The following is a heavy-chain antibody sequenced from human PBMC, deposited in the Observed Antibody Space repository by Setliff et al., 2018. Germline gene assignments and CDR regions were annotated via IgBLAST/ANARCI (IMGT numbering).Heavy chain of an antibody. CDR2: IYHSGST. D-gene: IGHD1-1*01. CDR3: ASPRRDDLDTPFDAFDL. J-gene: IGHJ3*01. CDR1: GFSIYSGYY. Sequence: SETLSLTCGVSGFSIYSGYYWGWIRQPPGKGLEWIGSIYHSGSTRFNPSLDSRVTISLDTSKNQYSLRLRSVTAADTAVYYCASPRRDDLDTPFDAFDLWGQGTKVTVSS. V-gene: IGHV4-38-2*01.